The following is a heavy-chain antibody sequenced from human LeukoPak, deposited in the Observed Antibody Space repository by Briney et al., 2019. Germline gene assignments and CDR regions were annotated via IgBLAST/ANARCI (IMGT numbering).Heavy chain of an antibody. CDR3: ARGSPNYGSGSYYY. Sequence: GASVKVSCKASGYTFTSYDINWVRQATGQGLEWMGWMNPNSGNTGYAQKFQGRVTMTRNTSISTVYMELSSLRSEDTAVYYCARGSPNYGSGSYYYWGQGTLVTVSS. CDR2: MNPNSGNT. D-gene: IGHD3-10*01. J-gene: IGHJ4*02. CDR1: GYTFTSYD. V-gene: IGHV1-8*01.